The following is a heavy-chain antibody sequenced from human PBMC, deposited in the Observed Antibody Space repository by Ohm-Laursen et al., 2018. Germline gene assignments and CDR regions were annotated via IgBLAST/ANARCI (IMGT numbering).Heavy chain of an antibody. CDR1: GFTVSSNY. D-gene: IGHD5-18*01. V-gene: IGHV3-66*01. Sequence: SLRLSCAASGFTVSSNYMSWVRQAPGKGLEWVSVIYSGGSTYYADSVKGRFTISRDNSKNTLYLQMNSLRAEDTAVYYCASAYSYSTPHYLDYWGQGTLVSVSS. CDR2: IYSGGST. J-gene: IGHJ4*02. CDR3: ASAYSYSTPHYLDY.